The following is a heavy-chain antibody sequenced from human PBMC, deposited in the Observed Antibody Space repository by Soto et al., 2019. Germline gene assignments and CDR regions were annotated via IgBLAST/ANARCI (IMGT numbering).Heavy chain of an antibody. V-gene: IGHV3-74*01. J-gene: IGHJ4*02. CDR3: ARDPGWLQGYYFDY. CDR2: INSDGSST. CDR1: GFTFSSYW. Sequence: GGSLRLSCAASGFTFSSYWMHWVRQAPGKGLVWVSRINSDGSSTSYADSVKGRFTISRDNAKNTLYLQMNSLRAEDTAVYYCARDPGWLQGYYFDYWGQGTLVTAPQ. D-gene: IGHD5-12*01.